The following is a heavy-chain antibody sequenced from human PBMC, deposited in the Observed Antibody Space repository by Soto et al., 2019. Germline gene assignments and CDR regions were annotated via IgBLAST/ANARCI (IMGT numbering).Heavy chain of an antibody. CDR1: GGNIGSGGYS. Sequence: SETLSLTCTVSGGNIGSGGYSWSWIRQPPGKGLEWIGYIYHSGSTYYNPSLKSRVTISVDTSKNQFSLKLSSVTAADTAVYYCARRVLYCSGGSCYSGPPPYYYYGMDVWGQGTTVTVSS. CDR2: IYHSGST. D-gene: IGHD2-15*01. V-gene: IGHV4-30-2*03. CDR3: ARRVLYCSGGSCYSGPPPYYYYGMDV. J-gene: IGHJ6*02.